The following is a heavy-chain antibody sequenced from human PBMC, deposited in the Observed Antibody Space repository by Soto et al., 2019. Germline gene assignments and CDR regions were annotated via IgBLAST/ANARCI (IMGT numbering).Heavy chain of an antibody. V-gene: IGHV3-23*01. CDR2: ISGSGGST. CDR3: ARDSGSYYAGGWFDP. D-gene: IGHD1-26*01. J-gene: IGHJ5*02. Sequence: EVQLLESGGGLVQPGGSLRLSCAASGFTFSSYAMSWVRQAPGKGLEWVSAISGSGGSTYYADSVKGRFTISRDNSKNTLYLQMYSLRAEDTAVYYCARDSGSYYAGGWFDPWGQGTLVTVSS. CDR1: GFTFSSYA.